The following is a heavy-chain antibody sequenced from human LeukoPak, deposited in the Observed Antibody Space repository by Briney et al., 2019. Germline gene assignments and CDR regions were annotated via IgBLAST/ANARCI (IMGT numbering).Heavy chain of an antibody. V-gene: IGHV4-59*01. CDR3: AREMYYYDSSGYYPSDYYGMDV. CDR1: GDSISSYY. CDR2: IYYSGST. D-gene: IGHD3-22*01. Sequence: SETLSLTCTVSGDSISSYYWSWIRQPPGKGLEWIGYIYYSGSTKYNPSLKSRVTISVDTSKNQFSLKLSSVTAADTAVYYCAREMYYYDSSGYYPSDYYGMDVWGQGTTVTVSS. J-gene: IGHJ6*02.